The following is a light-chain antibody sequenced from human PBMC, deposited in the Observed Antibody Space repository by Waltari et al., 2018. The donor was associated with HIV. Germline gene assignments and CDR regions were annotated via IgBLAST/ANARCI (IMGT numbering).Light chain of an antibody. V-gene: IGKV3-15*01. CDR3: QQYNNWPSPT. Sequence: DIVMTQSPATLSVSPGERATLSCRASQTISSNLAWYQQKPGQAPRLLIYGASTRATGIPARFSGSGSGTEFTLTISSLQSEDFAVYYCQQYNNWPSPTVGPGTKVDIK. CDR2: GAS. J-gene: IGKJ3*01. CDR1: QTISSN.